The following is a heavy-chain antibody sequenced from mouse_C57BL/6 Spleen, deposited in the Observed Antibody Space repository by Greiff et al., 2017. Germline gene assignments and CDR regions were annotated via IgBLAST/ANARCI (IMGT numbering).Heavy chain of an antibody. CDR3: TKGNSLFDY. Sequence: LVESGAELVRPGASVKLSCTASGFNIKDDYMHWVKQRPEQGLEWIGWIDPENGDTEYASKFQGKATITADTSSNTAYLQLSSLTSEDTAVYYCTKGNSLFDYWGQGTTLTVSS. CDR1: GFNIKDDY. V-gene: IGHV14-4*01. D-gene: IGHD6-2*01. CDR2: IDPENGDT. J-gene: IGHJ2*01.